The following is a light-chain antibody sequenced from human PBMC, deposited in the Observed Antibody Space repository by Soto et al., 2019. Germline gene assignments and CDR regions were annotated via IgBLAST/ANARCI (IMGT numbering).Light chain of an antibody. CDR3: QQSYSIPIT. CDR1: QSISGY. J-gene: IGKJ5*01. Sequence: DIQMTQSPSSMSASVGDRVTITCRASQSISGYLNWYQQKPGKAPELLIYAASTLQSGVPSRFSGSGSGTDFTLTISSLQPEDFASYYCQQSYSIPITFGQGTRLEIK. CDR2: AAS. V-gene: IGKV1-39*01.